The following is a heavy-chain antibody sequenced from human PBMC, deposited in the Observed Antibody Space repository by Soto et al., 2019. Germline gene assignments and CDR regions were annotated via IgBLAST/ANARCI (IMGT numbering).Heavy chain of an antibody. Sequence: ASVKVSCKASGYTFTSYAMHWVRQAPGQRLEWMGWINAGNGNTKYSQKFQGRVTITRDTSASTAYMELSSLRSEDTAVYYCARAIHYYDSSGYYHFVDYFDYWGQGTLVTVSS. D-gene: IGHD3-22*01. J-gene: IGHJ4*02. CDR3: ARAIHYYDSSGYYHFVDYFDY. V-gene: IGHV1-3*01. CDR1: GYTFTSYA. CDR2: INAGNGNT.